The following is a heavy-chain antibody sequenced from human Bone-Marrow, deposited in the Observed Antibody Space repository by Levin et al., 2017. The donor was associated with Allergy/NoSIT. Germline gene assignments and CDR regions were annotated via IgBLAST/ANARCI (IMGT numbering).Heavy chain of an antibody. CDR2: ISGSGAGT. CDR1: GFTFPNSA. CDR3: ARRQYDSRKPTHPFDF. D-gene: IGHD3-22*01. Sequence: PGGSLRLSCAASGFTFPNSAMSWVRQAPGGGLYWVSSISGSGAGTYYGDSVRGRFSISRDNSNNTLFLQITSLRADDTAIYYCARRQYDSRKPTHPFDFWGQGTLVTVSS. J-gene: IGHJ3*01. V-gene: IGHV3-23*01.